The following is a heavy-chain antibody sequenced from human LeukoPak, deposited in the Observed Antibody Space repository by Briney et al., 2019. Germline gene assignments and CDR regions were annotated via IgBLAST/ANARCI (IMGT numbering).Heavy chain of an antibody. Sequence: GGSLRLSCAASGFTFSGYSMNWLRQTPGKGLEWVSSISSSSSYIFYADSLKGRFTISRDNAKNSLFLQMNSLRVEDTAVYYCARDPDTAMLWAHWYFDLWGRGTLVTVSS. D-gene: IGHD5-18*01. CDR2: ISSSSSYI. CDR3: ARDPDTAMLWAHWYFDL. V-gene: IGHV3-21*01. J-gene: IGHJ2*01. CDR1: GFTFSGYS.